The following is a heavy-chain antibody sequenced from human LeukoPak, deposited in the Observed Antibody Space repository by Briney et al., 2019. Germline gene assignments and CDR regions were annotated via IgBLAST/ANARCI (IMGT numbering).Heavy chain of an antibody. V-gene: IGHV3-23*01. CDR3: AKALPYGANSPGY. CDR2: IRGSGGNT. CDR1: GFTFSSYA. D-gene: IGHD4-23*01. J-gene: IGHJ4*02. Sequence: GSLILSCAASGFTFSSYAMNWVRQAPGKGLEWVSTIRGSGGNTYYADSVKGRFTISRDNSKNTLYLQMNNLRAEDTAVYYCAKALPYGANSPGYWGQGTLVIVSS.